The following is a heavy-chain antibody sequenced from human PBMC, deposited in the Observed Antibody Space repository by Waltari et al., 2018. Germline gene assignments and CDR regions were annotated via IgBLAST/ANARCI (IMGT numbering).Heavy chain of an antibody. CDR1: GFNFSDYY. D-gene: IGHD2-21*01. J-gene: IGHJ6*02. V-gene: IGHV3-11*04. Sequence: QVHLVESGGGLVNPEGSLRLSCAASGFNFSDYYMTWIRQAPGKGLEWVSYISGSGSTIFYADSVKGRFTISRDNAKNSLYLQMNSLRAEDTAVYYCGRGILYYYYVMDVWGQGTTVTVSS. CDR2: ISGSGSTI. CDR3: GRGILYYYYVMDV.